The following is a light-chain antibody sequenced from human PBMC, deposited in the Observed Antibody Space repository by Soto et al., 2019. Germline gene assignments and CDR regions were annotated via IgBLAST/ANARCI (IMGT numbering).Light chain of an antibody. Sequence: MTQSPATLSVSPGERVTLSCRASQSVDINLAWYQQKPGQAPRLLIYGASTRATDMSGTFSGRGSGTEFTLTISNVRPEDFAVYYCQQYRSWPRTFGQGTRWIS. CDR2: GAS. CDR1: QSVDIN. V-gene: IGKV3-15*01. J-gene: IGKJ1*01. CDR3: QQYRSWPRT.